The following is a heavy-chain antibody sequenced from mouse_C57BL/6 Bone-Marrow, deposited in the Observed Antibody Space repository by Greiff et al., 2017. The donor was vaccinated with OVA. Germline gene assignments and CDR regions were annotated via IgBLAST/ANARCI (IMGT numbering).Heavy chain of an antibody. CDR3: ARGSYYYGSSYDYYAMDY. D-gene: IGHD1-1*01. CDR2: INPSSGYT. J-gene: IGHJ4*01. CDR1: GYTFTSYW. Sequence: VQRVESGAELAKPGASVKLSCKASGYTFTSYWMHWVKQRPGQGLEWIGYINPSSGYTKYNQKFKDKATLTADKSSSTAYMQRSSLTYEDSAVYYCARGSYYYGSSYDYYAMDYWGQGTSVTVSS. V-gene: IGHV1-7*01.